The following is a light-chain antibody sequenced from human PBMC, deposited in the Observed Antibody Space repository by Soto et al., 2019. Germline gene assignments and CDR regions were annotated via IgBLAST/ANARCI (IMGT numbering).Light chain of an antibody. V-gene: IGKV3-11*01. Sequence: IVLTQSPTTLSLAPGQRATLACRASQSVSSYLAWYQQKNGQAPRVLIYDASNRATGIPARFSGSLYGTDFNLTISSLEPEDFAVYYCQQRSNWHFTFGPGTKVDIK. J-gene: IGKJ3*01. CDR2: DAS. CDR1: QSVSSY. CDR3: QQRSNWHFT.